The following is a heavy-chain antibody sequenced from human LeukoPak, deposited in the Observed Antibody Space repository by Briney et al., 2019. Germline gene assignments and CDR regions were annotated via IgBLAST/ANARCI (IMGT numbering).Heavy chain of an antibody. V-gene: IGHV4-34*01. D-gene: IGHD4-17*01. Sequence: SETLSLTCAVYGGSFSTYSWTWIRQPPGKGLEWIGEINQSGSTNNNPSLKSQVTVSLDTSKNYFSLKLSSVTAADTAVYYCARRGDGDYSTRYFDLWGRGTLVTVSS. CDR2: INQSGST. J-gene: IGHJ2*01. CDR1: GGSFSTYS. CDR3: ARRGDGDYSTRYFDL.